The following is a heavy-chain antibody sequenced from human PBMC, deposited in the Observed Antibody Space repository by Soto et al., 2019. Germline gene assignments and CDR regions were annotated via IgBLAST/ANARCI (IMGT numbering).Heavy chain of an antibody. J-gene: IGHJ6*02. V-gene: IGHV1-69*12. CDR1: GGTFSSYA. Sequence: QVQLVQSGAEVKKPGSSVKVSCKASGGTFSSYAISWVRQAPGXXLXWMGGIIPIFGTANYAQKFQGRVTITADEXXXXXXXXXXXXXXXXXXXXXXXXXXGXXXYYGMDVWGQGTTVTVSS. CDR2: IIPIFGTA. CDR3: XXXXGXXXYYGMDV.